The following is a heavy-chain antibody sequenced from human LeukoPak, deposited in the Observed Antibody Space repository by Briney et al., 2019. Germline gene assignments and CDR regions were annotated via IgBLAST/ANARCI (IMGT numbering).Heavy chain of an antibody. Sequence: ASVKVSCKASGGTFSSYVINWVRQAPGQGLEWMGWINPNSGGTNYAQKFQGRVTMTRDTSISTAYMELSRLRSDDTAMYYCARVRYGDYDYWGQGTLVTVSS. CDR2: INPNSGGT. D-gene: IGHD4-17*01. J-gene: IGHJ4*02. CDR1: GGTFSSYV. V-gene: IGHV1-2*02. CDR3: ARVRYGDYDY.